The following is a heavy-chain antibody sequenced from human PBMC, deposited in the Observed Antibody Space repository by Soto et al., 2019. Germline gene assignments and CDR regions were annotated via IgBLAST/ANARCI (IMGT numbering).Heavy chain of an antibody. CDR3: ARACSSNSCYDVFDY. V-gene: IGHV4-4*07. J-gene: IGHJ4*02. Sequence: SETLSLTSNLSCRSISSDYWSWIRQPAGKGLGLIGSIYTSGSTNYNPSVKGRVTMSVDTSKNQFSLKLSSVTAADTAVYYCARACSSNSCYDVFDYWGQGTLVTVSS. D-gene: IGHD2-2*01. CDR1: CRSISSDY. CDR2: IYTSGST.